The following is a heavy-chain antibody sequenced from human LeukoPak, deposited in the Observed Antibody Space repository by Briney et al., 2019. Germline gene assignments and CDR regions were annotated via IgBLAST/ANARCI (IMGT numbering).Heavy chain of an antibody. Sequence: SETLSLTRTVSGGSISSYYWSWIRQPPGKGLEWIGYIYYSGSTNYNPSLKSRVTISVDTSKNQFSLKLSSVTAADTAVYYCARASPPMAYYFDYWGQGTLVTVSS. V-gene: IGHV4-59*01. CDR3: ARASPPMAYYFDY. D-gene: IGHD5-24*01. CDR2: IYYSGST. J-gene: IGHJ4*02. CDR1: GGSISSYY.